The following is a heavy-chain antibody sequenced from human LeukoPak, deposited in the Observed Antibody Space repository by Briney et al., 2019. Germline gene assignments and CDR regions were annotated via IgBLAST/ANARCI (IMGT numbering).Heavy chain of an antibody. Sequence: GGSLRLSCVASGFTFSSYGMNWVRQAPGKGLEWVSFISTSSGTTYYADSVKGRFTISRDNAKNSLYLQMNSLRDEDTAVYYCARDQLWSIVHYFDHWGQGILVTVSS. D-gene: IGHD5-18*01. CDR2: ISTSSGTT. CDR1: GFTFSSYG. J-gene: IGHJ4*02. CDR3: ARDQLWSIVHYFDH. V-gene: IGHV3-48*02.